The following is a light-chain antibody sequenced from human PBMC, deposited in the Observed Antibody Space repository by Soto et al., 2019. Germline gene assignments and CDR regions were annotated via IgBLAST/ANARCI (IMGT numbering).Light chain of an antibody. CDR3: GAWDSSLSVVV. V-gene: IGLV1-51*01. J-gene: IGLJ2*01. Sequence: QSVLTQPPSVSVAPGQKVTISCSGSSANIGNNYVSWYQQLPGTAPKLVIYDSDKRPSEIPDRFSASKSGTSATLDITGLQTGDEADYYCGAWDSSLSVVVFGGGTKLTVL. CDR2: DSD. CDR1: SANIGNNY.